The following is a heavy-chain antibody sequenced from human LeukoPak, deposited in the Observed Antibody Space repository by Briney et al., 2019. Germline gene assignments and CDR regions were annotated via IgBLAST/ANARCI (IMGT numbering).Heavy chain of an antibody. CDR2: IYTSGST. CDR1: GGSISSYY. V-gene: IGHV4-4*09. J-gene: IGHJ6*03. CDR3: ARQGQRYYYYYMDV. Sequence: PSETLSLTCTVSGGSISSYYWSWIRQPPGKGLEWIGYIYTSGSTNYNRSLKSRVTISVDTSKNQFSLKLSSVTAADTAVYYCARQGQRYYYYYMDVWGKGTTVTVSS.